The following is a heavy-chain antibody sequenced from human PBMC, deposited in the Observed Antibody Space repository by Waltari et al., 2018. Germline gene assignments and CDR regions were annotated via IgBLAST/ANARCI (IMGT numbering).Heavy chain of an antibody. CDR1: GASISSGEFF. CDR3: AREIPSWSSVTAPDADF. Sequence: QVQLQASGPGLVKPSQTLSLTCTVSGASISSGEFFWSWIRQPPGQGLEWLGCIYHSGTTFYKSSLNSRLALSIETSKNQFSLRLASVTAADTVVYYCAREIPSWSSVTAPDADFWGQGTLVTVSS. D-gene: IGHD2-21*02. J-gene: IGHJ4*02. CDR2: IYHSGTT. V-gene: IGHV4-30-4*01.